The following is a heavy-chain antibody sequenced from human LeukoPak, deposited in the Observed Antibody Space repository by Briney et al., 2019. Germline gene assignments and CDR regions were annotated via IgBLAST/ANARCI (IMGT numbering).Heavy chain of an antibody. CDR1: GFSVSSNY. J-gene: IGHJ3*02. V-gene: IGHV3-53*01. Sequence: GGSLRLSCAASGFSVSSNYMNWVRQAPGKGLEWVSLMYSGNKTSYADSMKGRFTISRDNFKNTFYLQMNSLRAEDTAVYYCARDGGSRGYTYGQGAFDIWGQGTMVTVSS. D-gene: IGHD5-18*01. CDR3: ARDGGSRGYTYGQGAFDI. CDR2: MYSGNKT.